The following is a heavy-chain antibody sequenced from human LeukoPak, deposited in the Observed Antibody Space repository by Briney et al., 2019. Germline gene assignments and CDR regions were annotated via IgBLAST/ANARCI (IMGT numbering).Heavy chain of an antibody. CDR2: IKQDGSEK. Sequence: GGSLRLSCAASGFTFSSYWMSWVRQAPGKGLEWVANIKQDGSEKYYVDSVKGRFTISRDNAKNSLYLQMNSLRAEDTAVYYCARDRVLLWFGEIDWGQGTLVTVSS. CDR3: ARDRVLLWFGEID. D-gene: IGHD3-10*01. CDR1: GFTFSSYW. V-gene: IGHV3-7*01. J-gene: IGHJ4*02.